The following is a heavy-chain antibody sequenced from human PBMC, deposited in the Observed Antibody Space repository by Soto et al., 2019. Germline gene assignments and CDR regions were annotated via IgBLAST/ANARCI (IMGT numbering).Heavy chain of an antibody. CDR2: VSPPFRTS. D-gene: IGHD3-10*01. Sequence: QVQLVQSGAEVKKPGSSVKVSCKTSGVSFNNNGIGWVRQAPGHGLEWMGVVSPPFRTSNYARKFQGIISITADASTGTVNMELSSLTSEDTAQYYCARVLYYGSGSYSPYGMDVWGQGTTVTVSS. J-gene: IGHJ6*02. V-gene: IGHV1-69*01. CDR1: GVSFNNNG. CDR3: ARVLYYGSGSYSPYGMDV.